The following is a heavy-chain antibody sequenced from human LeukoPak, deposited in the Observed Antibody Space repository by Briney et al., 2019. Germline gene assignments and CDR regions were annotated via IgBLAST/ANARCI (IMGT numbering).Heavy chain of an antibody. CDR1: GGGFSDYY. CDR2: INHSGST. CDR3: ARFGSRDY. Sequence: SETLSLTCAVYGGGFSDYYWSWIRQPPGKGLKGIGEINHSGSTNYNPSLKSRVTISLDTSNNQFSLKLSSMTPADTAMYYCARFGSRDYWGEGTLVTVSS. J-gene: IGHJ4*02. V-gene: IGHV4-34*01. D-gene: IGHD3-10*01.